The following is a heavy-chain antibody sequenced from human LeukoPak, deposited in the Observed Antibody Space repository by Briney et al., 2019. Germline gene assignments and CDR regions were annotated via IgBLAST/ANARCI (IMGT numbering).Heavy chain of an antibody. D-gene: IGHD3-16*01. CDR1: GGSISSGDYY. CDR3: ARHLSEGDGYYMDV. J-gene: IGHJ6*03. CDR2: IYYSGST. Sequence: PSQTLSLTCTVSGGSISSGDYYWSWIRQPPGKGLEWIGYIYYSGSTYYNPSLKSRVTISVDTSKNQLSLKLSSVTAADTAVYYCARHLSEGDGYYMDVWGKGTTVTVSS. V-gene: IGHV4-30-4*01.